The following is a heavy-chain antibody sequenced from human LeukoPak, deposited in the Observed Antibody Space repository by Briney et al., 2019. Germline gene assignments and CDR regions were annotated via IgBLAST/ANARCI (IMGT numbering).Heavy chain of an antibody. V-gene: IGHV4-34*01. D-gene: IGHD3-16*02. J-gene: IGHJ4*02. CDR3: ARVGWLISYYFDY. Sequence: SETLSLTCAVYGGSFSGYYWSWIRQPPGKGLEWIGEINHSGSTNYKTSLKSRVTISVDTSKNQFSLRLSSVTAADTAVYYCARVGWLISYYFDYWGQGTLVTVSS. CDR1: GGSFSGYY. CDR2: INHSGST.